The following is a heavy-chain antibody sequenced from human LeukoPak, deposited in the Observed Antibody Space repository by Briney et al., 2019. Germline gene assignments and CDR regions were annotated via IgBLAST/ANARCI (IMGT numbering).Heavy chain of an antibody. V-gene: IGHV1-8*01. J-gene: IGHJ6*02. CDR1: GYTFTSYD. Sequence: ASVKVSCKASGYTFTSYDINWVRQATGQGLEWMGWMNPNSGNTGYAQKFQGRVTMTRNTSIGTAYMELSSLRSEDTAVYYCARGSRTRGTMVRGVGYGMDVWGQGTTVTVSS. CDR3: ARGSRTRGTMVRGVGYGMDV. D-gene: IGHD3-10*01. CDR2: MNPNSGNT.